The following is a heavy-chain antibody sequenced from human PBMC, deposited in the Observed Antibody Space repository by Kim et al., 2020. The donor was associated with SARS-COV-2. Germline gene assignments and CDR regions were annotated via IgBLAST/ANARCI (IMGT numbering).Heavy chain of an antibody. CDR1: GFTFSSYG. D-gene: IGHD6-6*01. CDR2: ISYDGSNK. J-gene: IGHJ4*01. CDR3: AKAGSIAARPSWFDY. Sequence: GGSLRLSCAASGFTFSSYGMHWVRQAPGKGLEWVAVISYDGSNKYYADSVKGRFTISRDNSKNTLYLQMNSLRAEDTAVYYCAKAGSIAARPSWFDYWG. V-gene: IGHV3-30*18.